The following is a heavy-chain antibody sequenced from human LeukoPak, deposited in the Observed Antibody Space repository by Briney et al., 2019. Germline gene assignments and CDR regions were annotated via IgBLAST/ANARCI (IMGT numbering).Heavy chain of an antibody. V-gene: IGHV1-8*03. CDR1: GGTFSSYA. Sequence: VASVKVSCKASGGTFSSYAISWVRQATGQGLEWMGWMNPNSGNTGYAQNFQGRVTITTNTSISTAYLELSSLRSEDTAVFHCARGTPQGGLDIWGQGTMVTVSS. D-gene: IGHD1-26*01. J-gene: IGHJ3*02. CDR3: ARGTPQGGLDI. CDR2: MNPNSGNT.